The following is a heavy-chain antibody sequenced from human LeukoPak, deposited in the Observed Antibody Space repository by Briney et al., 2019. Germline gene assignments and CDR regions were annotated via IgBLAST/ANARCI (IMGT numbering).Heavy chain of an antibody. Sequence: ASVKVSCKASGYTFTSYAMNWVRQAPGQGLEWMGWTNTNTGNPTYAQGFTGRFVFSLDTSVSTAYLQISSLKAEDTAVYYCARDLRRLGELSRFGYWGQGTLVTVSS. CDR3: ARDLRRLGELSRFGY. CDR1: GYTFTSYA. CDR2: TNTNTGNP. D-gene: IGHD3-16*02. J-gene: IGHJ4*02. V-gene: IGHV7-4-1*02.